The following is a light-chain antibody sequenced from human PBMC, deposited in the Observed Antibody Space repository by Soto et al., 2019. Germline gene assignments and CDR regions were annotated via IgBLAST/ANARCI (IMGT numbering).Light chain of an antibody. CDR3: QQYYSLPYT. J-gene: IGKJ2*01. V-gene: IGKV1-33*01. CDR2: ASS. CDR1: QGISQD. Sequence: DIQMTQSPSSLSAFVGDRVTITCQASQGISQDLNWYQQRPVEAPKLLIYASSILETGIPSRFSGSGSQTYFTFTISNLQPEDVAIYYCQQYYSLPYTFGQGTKLEI.